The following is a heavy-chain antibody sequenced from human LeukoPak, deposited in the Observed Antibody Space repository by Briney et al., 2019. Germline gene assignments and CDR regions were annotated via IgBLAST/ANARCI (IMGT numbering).Heavy chain of an antibody. Sequence: ASVKVSCKASGYTFTSYAMHWVRQAPGQRLEWMGWINAGNGNTKYSQKFQGRVTIARDTSASTAYMELSSLRSEDTAVYYCARDHDYGDYGSDYWGQGTLVTVSS. CDR1: GYTFTSYA. V-gene: IGHV1-3*01. J-gene: IGHJ4*02. CDR2: INAGNGNT. D-gene: IGHD4-17*01. CDR3: ARDHDYGDYGSDY.